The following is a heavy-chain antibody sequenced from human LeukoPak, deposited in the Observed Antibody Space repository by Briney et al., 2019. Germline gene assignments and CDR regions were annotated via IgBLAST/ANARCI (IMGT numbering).Heavy chain of an antibody. Sequence: SETPSLTCTVSGGSISSSSYYWGWIRQPPGKGLEWIGSIYYSGSTYYNPSLKSRVTISVDTSKNQFSLKLSSVTAADTAVYYCASATMVRGAINWFDPWGQGTLVTVSS. V-gene: IGHV4-39*01. CDR1: GGSISSSSYY. CDR2: IYYSGST. D-gene: IGHD3-10*01. J-gene: IGHJ5*02. CDR3: ASATMVRGAINWFDP.